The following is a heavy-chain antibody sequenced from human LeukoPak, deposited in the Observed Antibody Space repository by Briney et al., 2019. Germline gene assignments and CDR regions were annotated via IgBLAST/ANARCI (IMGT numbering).Heavy chain of an antibody. CDR1: GFTVSDNY. CDR2: MYSRGDT. D-gene: IGHD6-13*01. V-gene: IGHV3-53*01. CDR3: ARDAPQVPAAGVLAS. J-gene: IGHJ5*02. Sequence: GGSLRLSCAASGFTVSDNYMSWVRQAPGKGLEWVSVMYSRGDTYYADSVKGRLTFSRDISKNTLYLQMNGLRTEDTAMYYCARDAPQVPAAGVLASWGQGTLVTVSS.